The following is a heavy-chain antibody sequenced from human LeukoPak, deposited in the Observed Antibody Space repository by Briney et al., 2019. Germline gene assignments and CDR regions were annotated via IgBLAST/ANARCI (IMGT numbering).Heavy chain of an antibody. CDR2: INPNSGGT. CDR3: AGAPRAALLFDP. CDR1: GYTFTVYY. Sequence: ASVKVSFKASGYTFTVYYMHWVRQAPGQGLEWMGWINPNSGGTNYAQKFQGRVTMTRDTSISTAYMELSRLRSDDTAVYYCAGAPRAALLFDPWGQGTLVTVSS. D-gene: IGHD6-13*01. J-gene: IGHJ5*02. V-gene: IGHV1-2*02.